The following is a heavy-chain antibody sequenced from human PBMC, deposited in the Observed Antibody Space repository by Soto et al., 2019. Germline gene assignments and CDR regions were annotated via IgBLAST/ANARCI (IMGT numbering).Heavy chain of an antibody. V-gene: IGHV4-61*01. CDR3: ARGYCSGGSCPIDY. J-gene: IGHJ4*02. Sequence: SETLSLTCTVSGGSFSSGSYYWSWIRQPPGKGLEWIGYIYYSGSTNYNPSLKSRDTISVDTSKNQFSLKLSSVTAADTAVYYCARGYCSGGSCPIDYWGQGTRVTAPQ. D-gene: IGHD2-15*01. CDR1: GGSFSSGSYY. CDR2: IYYSGST.